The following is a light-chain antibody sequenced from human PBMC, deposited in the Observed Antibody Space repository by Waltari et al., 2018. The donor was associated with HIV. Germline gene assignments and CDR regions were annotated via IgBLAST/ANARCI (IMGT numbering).Light chain of an antibody. V-gene: IGLV3-25*03. CDR3: QAADSSGSYFV. CDR2: KDR. Sequence: SYELTQPPSVSVSPGQTARITCPGDLLPNQYPFWYQQKSGQAPVLVVYKDRERPAGIPERFSGSSSGTTVTLFIDGVQAEDEADYYCQAADSSGSYFVFGTGTKVTVL. CDR1: LLPNQY. J-gene: IGLJ1*01.